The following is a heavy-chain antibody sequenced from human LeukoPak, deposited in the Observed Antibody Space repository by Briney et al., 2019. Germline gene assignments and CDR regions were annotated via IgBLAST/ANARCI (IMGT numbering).Heavy chain of an antibody. Sequence: SETLSLTCSVFGGSFSEYYWTWIRQSPGKGLEWIGEINHSGTTNYNPSLESRVTISVDTSKNQFSLNLSSVTAADTAVYYCASNGPLLSDTNRYYFNYWGQGTLVTVSS. CDR3: ASNGPLLSDTNRYYFNY. V-gene: IGHV4-34*01. J-gene: IGHJ4*02. CDR2: INHSGTT. D-gene: IGHD2-8*01. CDR1: GGSFSEYY.